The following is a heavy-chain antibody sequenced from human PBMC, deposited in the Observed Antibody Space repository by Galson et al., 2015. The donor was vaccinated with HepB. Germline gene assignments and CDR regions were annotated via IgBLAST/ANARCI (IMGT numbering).Heavy chain of an antibody. J-gene: IGHJ4*02. CDR3: ARDLPHDRIAADGTTDFDY. CDR1: GYTFTSYY. V-gene: IGHV1-46*01. CDR2: ISPSGGSK. D-gene: IGHD6-13*01. Sequence: SVKVSCKASGYTFTSYYMHWVRQAPGQGLEWMGIISPSGGSKSYAHKFQGRVTMTRDTSTSTVYMELSSLRSEDTAGYYCARDLPHDRIAADGTTDFDYWGQGTLVTVSS.